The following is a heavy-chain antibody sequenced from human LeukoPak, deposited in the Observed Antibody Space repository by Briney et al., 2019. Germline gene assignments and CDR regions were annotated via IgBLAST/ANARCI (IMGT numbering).Heavy chain of an antibody. Sequence: GGSLRLSCAASGFTFSSYAMSWVRQAPGKGLEWVSAISGSGGSTYYADSVKGRFTISRDNSKNTLYLQMNSLRAEDTAVCYCANPPPTNYYDSSGYYSDDYWGQGTLVTVSS. CDR3: ANPPPTNYYDSSGYYSDDY. D-gene: IGHD3-22*01. V-gene: IGHV3-23*01. CDR1: GFTFSSYA. CDR2: ISGSGGST. J-gene: IGHJ4*02.